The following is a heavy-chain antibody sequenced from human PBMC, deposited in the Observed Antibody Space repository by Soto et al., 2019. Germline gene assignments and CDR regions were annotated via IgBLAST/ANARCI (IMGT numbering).Heavy chain of an antibody. D-gene: IGHD1-26*01. CDR1: GGTFSSNA. V-gene: IGHV1-69*01. Sequence: QVQLVQSGAEVKKPGSSVKVSCKASGGTFSSNAISWVRQAPGQGLEWMGGIIPIFGTADYAHNFQGRVTITADESTGTAYMELRSLRSEDTAAYYCARPLFPRGGGRVATYGMDVWGQGTTVTVSS. CDR2: IIPIFGTA. J-gene: IGHJ6*02. CDR3: ARPLFPRGGGRVATYGMDV.